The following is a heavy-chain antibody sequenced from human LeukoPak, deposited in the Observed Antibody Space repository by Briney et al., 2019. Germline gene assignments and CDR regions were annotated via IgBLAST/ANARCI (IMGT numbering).Heavy chain of an antibody. V-gene: IGHV3-23*01. CDR1: GFSFSSHA. D-gene: IGHD1-26*01. CDR2: IIGSGGST. J-gene: IGHJ4*02. CDR3: ARYSGSYYPDY. Sequence: PGGSLRLSCAASGFSFSSHAMSWVRQAPGKGLEWVSAIIGSGGSTYYADSVTGRFTISRDNSKNTLYLQMNSLRAEDTAVYYCARYSGSYYPDYWGQGTLVTVSP.